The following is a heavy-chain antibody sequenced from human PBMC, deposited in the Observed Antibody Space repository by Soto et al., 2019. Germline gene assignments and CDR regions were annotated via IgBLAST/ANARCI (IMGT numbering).Heavy chain of an antibody. CDR3: ARDESRPRSNLDY. J-gene: IGHJ4*02. CDR2: FDVGNGDT. Sequence: ASVKVSCKASGYTFSNYGIHWVRQAPGQRLEWMGWFDVGNGDTKYSQKFQDRVTITTDTSASTAYMELSSLRSEDTAVYYCARDESRPRSNLDYWGQGTLVTVSS. CDR1: GYTFSNYG. V-gene: IGHV1-3*01.